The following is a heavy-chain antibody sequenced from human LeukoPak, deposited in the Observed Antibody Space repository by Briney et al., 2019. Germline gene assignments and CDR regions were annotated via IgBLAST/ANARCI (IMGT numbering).Heavy chain of an antibody. CDR1: GFTFSGSA. J-gene: IGHJ5*02. CDR3: TVPSGTTVTKNWFDP. CDR2: IRSKANSYAT. Sequence: GGSLKLSCAASGFTFSGSAMHWVRQASGKGLEWVGRIRSKANSYATAYAASVKGRFTISRDDSKNTAYLQMNSLKTEDTAVYYCTVPSGTTVTKNWFDPWGQGTLVTVSS. V-gene: IGHV3-73*01. D-gene: IGHD4-17*01.